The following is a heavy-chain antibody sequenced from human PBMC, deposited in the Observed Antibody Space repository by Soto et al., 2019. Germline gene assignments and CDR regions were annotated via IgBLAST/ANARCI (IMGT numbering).Heavy chain of an antibody. CDR1: GYTFTSYG. V-gene: IGHV1-18*01. Sequence: QVHLGQSGAEVKKPGASVKVSCKGSGYTFTSYGITWVRQAPGQGLEWMGWISAHNGNTNYAQKRQGRVTVTTDTFTSTAYMELRSLRSDDTAVYYCARGRYGDYWGQGALVTVSS. D-gene: IGHD1-1*01. J-gene: IGHJ4*02. CDR3: ARGRYGDY. CDR2: ISAHNGNT.